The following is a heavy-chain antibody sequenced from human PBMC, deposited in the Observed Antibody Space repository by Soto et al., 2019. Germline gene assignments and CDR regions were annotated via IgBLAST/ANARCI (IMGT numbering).Heavy chain of an antibody. CDR2: IYYSGST. Sequence: SETLSLTCTVSGGSISSYYWSWIRQPPGKGLEWIGYIYYSGSTNYNPSLKSRVTISVDTSKNQFSLKLSSVTAADTAVYYCARDVEEDYGDYGESNWFDPWGQGTLVTSPQ. CDR1: GGSISSYY. CDR3: ARDVEEDYGDYGESNWFDP. D-gene: IGHD4-17*01. V-gene: IGHV4-59*01. J-gene: IGHJ5*02.